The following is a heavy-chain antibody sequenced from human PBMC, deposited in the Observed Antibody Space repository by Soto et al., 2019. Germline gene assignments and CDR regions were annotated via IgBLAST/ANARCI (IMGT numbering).Heavy chain of an antibody. V-gene: IGHV4-59*01. CDR3: ARAPGSGDYGDYGIDAFDI. CDR1: GGSISSYY. Sequence: SETLSLTCTVSGGSISSYYWSWIRQPPGKGLKWIGYIYYSGSTNYNPSLKSRVTISVDTSKNQFSLKLSSVTAADTAVYYCARAPGSGDYGDYGIDAFDIWGQGTMVTVSS. J-gene: IGHJ3*02. D-gene: IGHD4-17*01. CDR2: IYYSGST.